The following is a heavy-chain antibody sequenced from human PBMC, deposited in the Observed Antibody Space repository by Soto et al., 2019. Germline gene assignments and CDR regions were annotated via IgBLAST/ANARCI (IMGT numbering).Heavy chain of an antibody. D-gene: IGHD6-13*01. J-gene: IGHJ3*02. CDR3: AKDFWPLREIKVAALDAFDI. CDR1: EFTFSSYA. Sequence: PGGSLRLSCAASEFTFSSYAMSWVRQAPGKGLEWVSAISGSGGSTYYADSVKGRFTISRDNSKNTLYLQMNSLRAEDTAVYYCAKDFWPLREIKVAALDAFDIWGQGTMVTVS. V-gene: IGHV3-23*01. CDR2: ISGSGGST.